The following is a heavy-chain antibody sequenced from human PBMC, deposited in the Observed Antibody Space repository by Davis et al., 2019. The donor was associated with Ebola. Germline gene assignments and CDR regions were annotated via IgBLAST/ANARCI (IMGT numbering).Heavy chain of an antibody. CDR2: IKSKADGGAR. CDR3: TTGNVVPRPDY. J-gene: IGHJ4*02. Sequence: PGGSLRLSCVASGFTFSNSWMSWVRQAPGKGLEWVGRIKSKADGGAREYAAPVEGRFTISRDDSINTLYLQMNSLDTEDTAVYYCTTGNVVPRPDYWGQGTLVTVSS. V-gene: IGHV3-15*01. D-gene: IGHD2-21*01. CDR1: GFTFSNSW.